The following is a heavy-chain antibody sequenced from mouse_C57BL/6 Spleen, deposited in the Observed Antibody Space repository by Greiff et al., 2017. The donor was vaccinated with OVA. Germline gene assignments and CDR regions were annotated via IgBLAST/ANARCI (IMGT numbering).Heavy chain of an antibody. V-gene: IGHV1-26*01. CDR2: INPNNGGT. CDR3: ARWYYGSSPYWYFDV. CDR1: GYTFTDYY. D-gene: IGHD1-1*01. Sequence: VQLQQSGPELVKPGASVKISCKASGYTFTDYYMNWVKQSHGKSLEWIGDINPNNGGTSYNQKFKGKATLTVDKSSSTAYMELRSLTSEDSAVYYCARWYYGSSPYWYFDVWGTGTTVTVSS. J-gene: IGHJ1*03.